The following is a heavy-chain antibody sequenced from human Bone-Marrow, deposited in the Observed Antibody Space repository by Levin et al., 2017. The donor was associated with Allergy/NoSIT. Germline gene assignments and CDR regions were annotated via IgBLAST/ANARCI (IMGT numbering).Heavy chain of an antibody. D-gene: IGHD3-3*01. CDR1: GGSFSGYY. CDR2: IIHSGST. J-gene: IGHJ4*02. V-gene: IGHV4-34*12. CDR3: ATTRGGLLASGYYY. Sequence: PSETLSLTCTVYGGSFSGYYWSWIRQPPGKGLEWIGEIIHSGSTKYNPSFSSRVTISLDTSKTQFSLMLTSVTAADTAVYYCATTRGGLLASGYYYWGQGTQVTVSS.